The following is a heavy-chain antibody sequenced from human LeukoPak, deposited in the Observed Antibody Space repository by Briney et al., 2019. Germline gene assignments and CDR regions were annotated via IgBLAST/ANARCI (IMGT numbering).Heavy chain of an antibody. J-gene: IGHJ6*02. CDR1: GYNFTIHG. Sequence: ASVKVSCKASGYNFTIHGISWVRQAPGRGLEWMGWISPYNGNTKYAQKLQDRVTMTRDTSTSTVYMELSSLRSEDTAVYYCARVAVVPAALTQDYYYYYGMDVWGQGTTVTVSS. D-gene: IGHD2-2*01. CDR3: ARVAVVPAALTQDYYYYYGMDV. V-gene: IGHV1-18*01. CDR2: ISPYNGNT.